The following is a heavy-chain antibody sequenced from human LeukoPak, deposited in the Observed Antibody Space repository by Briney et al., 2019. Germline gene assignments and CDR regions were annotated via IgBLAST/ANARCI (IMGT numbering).Heavy chain of an antibody. CDR1: GFTFSNSA. CDR2: IDYDSSHI. CDR3: ARDPLRYLRVGHYDY. V-gene: IGHV3-21*01. J-gene: IGHJ4*02. Sequence: GGSLRLSCAASGFTFSNSAMNWVRQVPGKGLEWVSSIDYDSSHIYYAASVRGRFTISRDNARNSVYLQMNSLRVEVTAVYYCARDPLRYLRVGHYDYWGQGTLVAVSS. D-gene: IGHD3-9*01.